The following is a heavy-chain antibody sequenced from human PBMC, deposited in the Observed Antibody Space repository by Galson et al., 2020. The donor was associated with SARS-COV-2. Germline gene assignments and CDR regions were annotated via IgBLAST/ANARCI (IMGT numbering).Heavy chain of an antibody. D-gene: IGHD3-10*01. CDR2: IKQDGSEK. Sequence: GGSLRLSCAASGFTFSSYWMSWVRQAPGKGLEWVANIKQDGSEKYYVDSVKGRFTISRDNAKNSLYLQMNSLRAEDTAVYYCARDSLWFGAPTFDYWGQGTLVTVSS. J-gene: IGHJ4*02. V-gene: IGHV3-7*01. CDR3: ARDSLWFGAPTFDY. CDR1: GFTFSSYW.